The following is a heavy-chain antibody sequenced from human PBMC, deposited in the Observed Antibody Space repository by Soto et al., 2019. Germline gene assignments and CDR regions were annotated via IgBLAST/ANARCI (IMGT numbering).Heavy chain of an antibody. Sequence: GGSLRLSCTASGFPVSSNYMSWVRQAPGKGLEWVSVIYSGGSTYYADSVKGRFTISRDNSKNTLYLQMNSPRAEDTAVYYCARVARWLRNPDDAFDIWGQGTMVTVSS. CDR3: ARVARWLRNPDDAFDI. CDR1: GFPVSSNY. D-gene: IGHD5-12*01. J-gene: IGHJ3*02. CDR2: IYSGGST. V-gene: IGHV3-66*01.